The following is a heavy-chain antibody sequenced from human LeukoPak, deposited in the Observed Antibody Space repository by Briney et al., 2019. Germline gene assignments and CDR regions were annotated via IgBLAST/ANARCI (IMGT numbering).Heavy chain of an antibody. CDR1: GFTFDDYA. D-gene: IGHD6-19*01. V-gene: IGHV3-9*01. J-gene: IGHJ4*02. Sequence: GGSLRLSCAASGFTFDDYAMHWVRQAPGKGLERVSGISWNSGSIGYADSVKGRLTISRDNAKNSLYLQMNSLRAEDTALYYCAKDISIAVAGTIDYWGQGTLVTVSS. CDR2: ISWNSGSI. CDR3: AKDISIAVAGTIDY.